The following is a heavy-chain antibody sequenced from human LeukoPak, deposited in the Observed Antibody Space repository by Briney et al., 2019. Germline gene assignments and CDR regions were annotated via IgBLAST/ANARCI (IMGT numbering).Heavy chain of an antibody. D-gene: IGHD3-10*01. J-gene: IGHJ4*02. CDR3: ARGRGSSAAGTFDY. V-gene: IGHV4-34*01. Sequence: PSETLSLTCAVYGGSFSGYYWSWIRQPPGKGLEWIEEINHSGSTNYNPSLKSRVTISVDTSKDQFSLKLSSVTAADTAVYYCARGRGSSAAGTFDYGGQGTLSPSPQ. CDR1: GGSFSGYY. CDR2: INHSGST.